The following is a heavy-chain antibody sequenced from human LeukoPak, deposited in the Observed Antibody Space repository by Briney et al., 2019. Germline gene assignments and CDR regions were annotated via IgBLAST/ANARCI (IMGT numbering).Heavy chain of an antibody. CDR2: ISYDGSNK. CDR1: GFTFSSYA. V-gene: IGHV3-30-3*01. D-gene: IGHD3-22*01. J-gene: IGHJ3*02. Sequence: HPGGSLRLSCAASGFTFSSYAMHWVRQAPGKGLEWVAVISYDGSNKYYADSVKGRFTISRDNSKNTLYLQMNSLRAEDTAVYYCARVVAVVVLNDAFDIWGQGTMVTVSS. CDR3: ARVVAVVVLNDAFDI.